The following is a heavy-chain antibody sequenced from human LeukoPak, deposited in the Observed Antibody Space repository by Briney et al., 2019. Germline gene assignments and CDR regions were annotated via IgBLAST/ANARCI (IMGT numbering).Heavy chain of an antibody. Sequence: GGSLRLSCAASGFTFSSYAMSWVRQAPGKGLEWVSAISGSGGSTYYADSVKGRFTISRVNSKNTLYLQMNSLRAEDTAVYYCAKRLYDSWAFDIWGQGTMVTVSS. CDR2: ISGSGGST. V-gene: IGHV3-23*01. CDR1: GFTFSSYA. CDR3: AKRLYDSWAFDI. J-gene: IGHJ3*02. D-gene: IGHD3-22*01.